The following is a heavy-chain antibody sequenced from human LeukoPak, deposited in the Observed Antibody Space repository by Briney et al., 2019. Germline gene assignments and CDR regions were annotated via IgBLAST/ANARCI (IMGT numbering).Heavy chain of an antibody. V-gene: IGHV4-59*08. J-gene: IGHJ4*02. CDR1: GGSISNYY. CDR2: IYYSGAT. CDR3: ARFGITVVRGGKYYFDY. Sequence: SETLSLTCTVSGGSISNYYWSWIRQPPGKGLEWIGHIYYSGATKYNPSLKSRITISIDTSKNQFSLMLSSVTAADTAVYYCARFGITVVRGGKYYFDYWGQGTLVTVSS. D-gene: IGHD3-10*01.